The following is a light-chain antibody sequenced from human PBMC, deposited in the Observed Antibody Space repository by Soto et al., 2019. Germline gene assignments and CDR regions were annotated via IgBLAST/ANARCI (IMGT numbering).Light chain of an antibody. CDR2: EVS. CDR1: SSDVGGCNF. J-gene: IGLJ1*01. CDR3: SSYTSSTSYV. V-gene: IGLV2-14*01. Sequence: QSALTQPASVSGSPGQSITISCTGTSSDVGGCNFVSWYQQHPGKAPKLMISEVSNRPSGVSNRFSGSKSGNTASLTISGLQADGEADYYCSSYTSSTSYVFGTGTKVTVL.